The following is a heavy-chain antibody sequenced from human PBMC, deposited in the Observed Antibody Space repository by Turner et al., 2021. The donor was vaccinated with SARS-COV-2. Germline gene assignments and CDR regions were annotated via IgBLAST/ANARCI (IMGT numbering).Heavy chain of an antibody. D-gene: IGHD2-21*02. J-gene: IGHJ1*01. CDR2: IYYSGST. Sequence: QLQLQESGPGLVKPSETLSLTCPVSGGSISSSSYYWGWSRQPPGKGLEWIGIIYYSGSTYYNPSLKSRVTISVDTAKNQFSLKLSSVTAADTAVYYCSRDGGDPPRYFQHWGQGTLVTVSS. CDR3: SRDGGDPPRYFQH. V-gene: IGHV4-39*02. CDR1: GGSISSSSYY.